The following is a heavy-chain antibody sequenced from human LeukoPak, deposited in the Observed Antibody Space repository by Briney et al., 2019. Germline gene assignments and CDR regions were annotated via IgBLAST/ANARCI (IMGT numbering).Heavy chain of an antibody. V-gene: IGHV3-23*01. D-gene: IGHD3-3*01. Sequence: PGGSLRLSCAASGFTFSSYAMSWVRQAPGKGLEWVSAISGSGGSTYYADSVKGRFTISRDNAKNSLYLQMNSLRAEDTAVYYCARVYYASWSGQPLSQHWLDPWGQGTLVTVSS. J-gene: IGHJ5*02. CDR2: ISGSGGST. CDR1: GFTFSSYA. CDR3: ARVYYASWSGQPLSQHWLDP.